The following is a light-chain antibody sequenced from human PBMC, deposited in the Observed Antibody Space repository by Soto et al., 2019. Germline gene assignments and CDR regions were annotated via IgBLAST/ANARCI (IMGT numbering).Light chain of an antibody. Sequence: EIVLTQSPGTLSLSPGETATLSCRASQTVNSDYLAWFQQRPGQAPRLLIFATSRRATDIPDRFSGSGSETDFSLTINRLEPEDFAVYFCQQYGSSPITFGQGTRLEIK. CDR3: QQYGSSPIT. CDR2: ATS. V-gene: IGKV3-20*01. J-gene: IGKJ5*01. CDR1: QTVNSDY.